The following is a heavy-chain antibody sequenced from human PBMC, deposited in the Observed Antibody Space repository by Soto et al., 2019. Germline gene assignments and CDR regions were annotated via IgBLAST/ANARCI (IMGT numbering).Heavy chain of an antibody. CDR3: GRHAPHHDRLDP. V-gene: IGHV4-39*01. J-gene: IGHJ5*02. CDR1: GDSFTSSNYY. CDR2: VNYSRLT. D-gene: IGHD1-1*01. Sequence: PSETLSLTCTVSGDSFTSSNYYWGWIRQPPGKGLEWIAIVNYSRLTYYNPSLKSRVTISADTSKNQFSLKLSSVTAADTARYYCGRHAPHHDRLDPWGPGPLVTVYS.